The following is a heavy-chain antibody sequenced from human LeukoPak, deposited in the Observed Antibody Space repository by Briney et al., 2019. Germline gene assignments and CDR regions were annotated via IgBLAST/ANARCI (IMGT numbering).Heavy chain of an antibody. CDR3: AKDSRRPYSGCERVPDY. J-gene: IGHJ4*02. CDR1: GFTFGSYG. Sequence: GGSLRLSCAASGFTFGSYGMHWVRQAPGKGLEWVAVIWYDGSNKYYADSVKGRFTISRDNSKNTLYLQMNSLRAEDTAVYYCAKDSRRPYSGCERVPDYWGQGTLVTVSS. D-gene: IGHD5-12*01. CDR2: IWYDGSNK. V-gene: IGHV3-33*06.